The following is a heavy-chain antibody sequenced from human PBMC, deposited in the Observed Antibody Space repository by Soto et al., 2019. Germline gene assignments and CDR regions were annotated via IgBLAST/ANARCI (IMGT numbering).Heavy chain of an antibody. V-gene: IGHV3-23*01. Sequence: GGSLRLSCAASGFTFSSYAMNWVRQAPGKGLEWVSAISGSGSSTYYADSVKGRFTISRDNSKNTLYLQMNSLRAEDTAVYYCHLPYYDSSGTSPPDYFQHWGQGTLVTVSS. CDR2: ISGSGSST. J-gene: IGHJ1*01. CDR3: HLPYYDSSGTSPPDYFQH. D-gene: IGHD3-22*01. CDR1: GFTFSSYA.